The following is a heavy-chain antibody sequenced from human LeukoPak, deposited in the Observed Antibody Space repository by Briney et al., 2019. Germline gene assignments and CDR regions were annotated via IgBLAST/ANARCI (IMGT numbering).Heavy chain of an antibody. CDR1: GGSISSGGYY. Sequence: SETLSLTCTVSGGSISSGGYYWSWIRQPPGKGLEWIGEINHSGSTNYNPSLKSRVTISVDTSKNQFSLKLSSVTAADTAVYYCARGSIAVAAARLGFQHWGQGTLVTVSS. V-gene: IGHV4-39*07. CDR3: ARGSIAVAAARLGFQH. D-gene: IGHD6-19*01. J-gene: IGHJ1*01. CDR2: INHSGST.